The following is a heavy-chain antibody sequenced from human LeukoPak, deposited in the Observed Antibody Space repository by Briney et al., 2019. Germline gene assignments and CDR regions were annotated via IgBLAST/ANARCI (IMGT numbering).Heavy chain of an antibody. J-gene: IGHJ4*02. CDR3: ARGRPHGNDY. V-gene: IGHV3-74*01. CDR2: IASDGSST. Sequence: GGSLRLSCAASGFTFSSYWMNWVRQAPGKGLVWVSRIASDGSSTTYADPVKGRFSISRDNAKNTLYLQMNSLRVEDTAVYYCARGRPHGNDYWGQGTLVTVSS. D-gene: IGHD4-23*01. CDR1: GFTFSSYW.